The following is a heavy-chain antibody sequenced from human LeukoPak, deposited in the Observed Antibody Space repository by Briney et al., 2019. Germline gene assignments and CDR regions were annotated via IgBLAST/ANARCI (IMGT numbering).Heavy chain of an antibody. J-gene: IGHJ6*03. D-gene: IGHD5-18*01. Sequence: PSETLSLTCAVYGGSFSDYYWSWIRQPPGKGLEWIGEINHSGSTNYNPSLKSRVTISVDTSKNQFSLKLSSVTAADTAVYYCARGAAWIRYYYYMDVWGKGTTVTVSS. CDR1: GGSFSDYY. CDR3: ARGAAWIRYYYYMDV. CDR2: INHSGST. V-gene: IGHV4-34*01.